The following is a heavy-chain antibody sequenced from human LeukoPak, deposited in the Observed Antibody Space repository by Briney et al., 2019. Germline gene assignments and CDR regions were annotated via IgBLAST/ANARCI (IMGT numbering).Heavy chain of an antibody. CDR3: ARDNPDLAIGVHYYYYMDV. CDR1: GGTFSSYA. Sequence: ASVKVSCKASGGTFSSYAISWVRQAPGQGLEWMGGIIPIFGTANYAQKFQGRVTITADKSTSTAYMELSSLRSEDTAVYYCARDNPDLAIGVHYYYYMDVWGKGTTVTVSS. V-gene: IGHV1-69*06. J-gene: IGHJ6*03. CDR2: IIPIFGTA. D-gene: IGHD5-12*01.